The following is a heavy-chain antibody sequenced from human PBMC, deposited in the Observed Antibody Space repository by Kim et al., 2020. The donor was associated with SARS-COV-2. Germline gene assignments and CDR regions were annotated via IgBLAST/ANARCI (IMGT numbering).Heavy chain of an antibody. J-gene: IGHJ3*02. CDR2: IYYSGST. CDR3: ARDTYYDILTGSGVGAFDI. D-gene: IGHD3-9*01. V-gene: IGHV4-59*13. CDR1: GGSISSYY. Sequence: SETLSLTCTVSGGSISSYYWSWIRQPPGKGLEWIGYIYYSGSTNYNPSLKSRVTISVDTSKNQFSLKLSSVTAADTAVYYCARDTYYDILTGSGVGAFDIWGQGTMVTVSS.